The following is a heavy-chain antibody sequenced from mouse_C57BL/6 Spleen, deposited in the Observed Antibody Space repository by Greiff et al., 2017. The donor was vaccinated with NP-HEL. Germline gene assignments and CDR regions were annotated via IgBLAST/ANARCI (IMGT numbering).Heavy chain of an antibody. CDR1: GYSFTGYF. CDR2: INPYNGDT. Sequence: EVQGVESGPELVKPGDSVKISCKASGYSFTGYFMNWVMQSHGKSLEWIGRINPYNGDTFYNQKFKGKATLTVDKSSSTAHMELRSLTSEDSAVYYCARGYAMDYWGQGTSVTVSS. V-gene: IGHV1-20*01. J-gene: IGHJ4*01. CDR3: ARGYAMDY.